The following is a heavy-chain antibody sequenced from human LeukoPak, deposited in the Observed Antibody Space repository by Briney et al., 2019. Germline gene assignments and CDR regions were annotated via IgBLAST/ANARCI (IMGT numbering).Heavy chain of an antibody. CDR3: AIGLYDILTGYYPHDY. V-gene: IGHV4-34*01. Sequence: PSETLSLTCAVYGGSFSGYYWSWIRQPPGKGLEWIGEINHSGSTNYNPSLKSRVTISVDTSKNQFSLKLSSVTAADTAVYYCAIGLYDILTGYYPHDYWGQGTLVTVSS. J-gene: IGHJ4*02. CDR1: GGSFSGYY. D-gene: IGHD3-9*01. CDR2: INHSGST.